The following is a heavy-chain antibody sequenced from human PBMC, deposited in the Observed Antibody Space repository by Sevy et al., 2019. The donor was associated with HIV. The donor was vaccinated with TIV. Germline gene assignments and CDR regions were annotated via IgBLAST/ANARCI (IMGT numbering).Heavy chain of an antibody. CDR1: GFTFSSYN. J-gene: IGHJ4*02. Sequence: GGSLRLSCVASGFTFSSYNMNWVRQAPGKGLEWVSSIISSSSYVYHADSVKGRFTISRDNAKNSLYLQMNSLRAEDTAVYYCAKWDADRRWFFDYWGQGTLVTVSS. CDR2: IISSSSYV. D-gene: IGHD1-26*01. CDR3: AKWDADRRWFFDY. V-gene: IGHV3-21*06.